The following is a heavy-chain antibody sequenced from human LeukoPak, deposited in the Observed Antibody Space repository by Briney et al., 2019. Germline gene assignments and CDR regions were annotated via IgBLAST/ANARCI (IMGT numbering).Heavy chain of an antibody. CDR2: IIPIFGTA. V-gene: IGHV1-69*13. CDR1: GYTFTSYA. Sequence: ASVKVSCNSSGYTFTSYAISWVRQAPGQGLEWMGGIIPIFGTANYAQKFQGRVTITADESTSTAYMELSSLRSEDTAVYYCARGPNYYYYYMDVWGKGTTVTVSS. J-gene: IGHJ6*03. CDR3: ARGPNYYYYYMDV.